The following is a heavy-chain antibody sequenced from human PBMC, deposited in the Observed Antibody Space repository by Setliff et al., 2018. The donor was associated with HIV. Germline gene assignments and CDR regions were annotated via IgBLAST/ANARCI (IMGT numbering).Heavy chain of an antibody. J-gene: IGHJ3*02. Sequence: GGSLRLSCAASGFTFSDYWMSWVRQAPGKGLEWAANIKQDGSEKYYVESVKGRFTISRDDAENSLYLQMNNLRAEDTAVYYCRGSGNSYAFDMWGQGTMVTVSS. V-gene: IGHV3-7*03. CDR3: RGSGNSYAFDM. CDR2: IKQDGSEK. CDR1: GFTFSDYW. D-gene: IGHD3-10*01.